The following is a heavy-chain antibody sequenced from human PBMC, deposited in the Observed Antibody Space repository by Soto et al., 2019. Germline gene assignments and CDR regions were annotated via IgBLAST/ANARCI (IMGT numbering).Heavy chain of an antibody. J-gene: IGHJ5*02. CDR2: IYYSGST. V-gene: IGHV4-39*01. CDR1: GGSISSSSYY. D-gene: IGHD6-13*01. CDR3: ARRAAAGTQRFDP. Sequence: PSETLSLTCPVSGGSISSSSYYWGWIRQPPGKGLEWIGSIYYSGSTYYNPSLKSRVTISVDTSKNQFSLKLSSVTAADTAVYYCARRAAAGTQRFDPWGQGTLVTVSS.